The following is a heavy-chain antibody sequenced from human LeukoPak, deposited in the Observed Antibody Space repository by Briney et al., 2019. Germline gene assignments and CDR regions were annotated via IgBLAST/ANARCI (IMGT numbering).Heavy chain of an antibody. CDR2: TYYRSKWYD. CDR1: GDSVSSKNGA. Sequence: SQTLSLTCAISGDSVSSKNGAWNWIRQSPSRGLEWLGRTYYRSKWYDEYADSGKGRVTISPDTSKNQFSLHVSSVTPEDTAVYYCARDLGTSGWYTFDFWGQGTLVTVSS. V-gene: IGHV6-1*01. CDR3: ARDLGTSGWYTFDF. J-gene: IGHJ5*01. D-gene: IGHD6-19*01.